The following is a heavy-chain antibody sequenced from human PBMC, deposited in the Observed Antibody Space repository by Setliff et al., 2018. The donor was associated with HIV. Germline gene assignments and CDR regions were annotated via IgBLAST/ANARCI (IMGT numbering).Heavy chain of an antibody. Sequence: KPSETLSLTCTVSGGSISSSNWWSWVRQFPGKGLEWIGYIHYSGRTNYNPSLKSRVTISVDTSRNQFSLKLSSVTAADTAVYYCASQPAYSTDWYPPGYFDHWGQGTLVTVSS. J-gene: IGHJ4*02. CDR1: GGSISSSNW. D-gene: IGHD6-19*01. CDR3: ASQPAYSTDWYPPGYFDH. V-gene: IGHV4-4*02. CDR2: IHYSGRT.